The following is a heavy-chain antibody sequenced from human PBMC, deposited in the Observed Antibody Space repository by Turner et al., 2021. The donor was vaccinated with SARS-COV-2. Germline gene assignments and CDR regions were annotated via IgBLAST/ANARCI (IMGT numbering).Heavy chain of an antibody. Sequence: QVQLVESGGGVVQPGRSLSLSCAASGFIFSTYGMHWVRQAPGKGLEWVAVISYDGSNKYYADSVKGRFTSSRDNSKNTLYLQMNSLRAEDTAVYYCAKARDGYNYFDYWGQGTLVTVSS. J-gene: IGHJ4*02. CDR2: ISYDGSNK. CDR1: GFIFSTYG. D-gene: IGHD5-12*01. CDR3: AKARDGYNYFDY. V-gene: IGHV3-30*18.